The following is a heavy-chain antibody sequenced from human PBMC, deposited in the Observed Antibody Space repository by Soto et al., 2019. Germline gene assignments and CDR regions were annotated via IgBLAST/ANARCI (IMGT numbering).Heavy chain of an antibody. D-gene: IGHD1-26*01. CDR1: GFSFRIYA. J-gene: IGHJ5*01. V-gene: IGHV3-23*01. CDR2: MIGDGTSW. CDR3: AKDLRPDGRYDLDS. Sequence: GSLRISCAASGFSFRIYAMNWVRQAPGKGLEWVSVMIGDGTSWDYADSARGRFTISRDNSKNTLYLQMNNLRTEDTAVYYCAKDLRPDGRYDLDSWGQGTLVTVSS.